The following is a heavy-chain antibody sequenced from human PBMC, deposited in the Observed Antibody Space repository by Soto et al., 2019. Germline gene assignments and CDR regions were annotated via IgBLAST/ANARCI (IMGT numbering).Heavy chain of an antibody. CDR1: GGSISSSSYY. Sequence: SETLSLTCTVSGGSISSSSYYWGWIRQPPGKGLEWIGSIYYSGSTYYNPSLKSRVTISVDTSKNQFSLKLSSVTAADTAVYYCARDLAGAFDIWGLGTMVTVSS. CDR3: ARDLAGAFDI. V-gene: IGHV4-39*07. J-gene: IGHJ3*02. CDR2: IYYSGST.